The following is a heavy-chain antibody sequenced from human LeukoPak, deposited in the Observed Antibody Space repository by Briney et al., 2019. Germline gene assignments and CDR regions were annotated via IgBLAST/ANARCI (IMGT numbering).Heavy chain of an antibody. V-gene: IGHV3-53*01. CDR3: AKDLRRWVYYDSSGNY. CDR2: IYSGGST. J-gene: IGHJ4*02. CDR1: GFTVSSNY. Sequence: PGGSLRLSYAASGFTVSSNYMSWVRQAPGKGLEWVSVIYSGGSTYYADSVKGRFTISRDNSKNTLYLQMNSLRAEDTAVYYCAKDLRRWVYYDSSGNYWGQGTLVTASS. D-gene: IGHD3-22*01.